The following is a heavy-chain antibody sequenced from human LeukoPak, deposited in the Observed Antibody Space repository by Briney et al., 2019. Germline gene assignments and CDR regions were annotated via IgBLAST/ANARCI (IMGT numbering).Heavy chain of an antibody. CDR3: AREDWYFDL. J-gene: IGHJ2*01. CDR2: INHSGST. Sequence: SETLSLTCAVYGGSLTDYYWAWIRQPPGKGLEWIGEINHSGSTNYSPSLKSRVTISLDTSNNQFFLKLNSVTAADTAVYYFAREDWYFDLWGRGTLVTVSS. CDR1: GGSLTDYY. V-gene: IGHV4-34*01.